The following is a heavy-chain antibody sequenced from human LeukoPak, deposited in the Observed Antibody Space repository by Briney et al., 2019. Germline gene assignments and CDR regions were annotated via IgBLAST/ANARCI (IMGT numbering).Heavy chain of an antibody. CDR2: IYYTGGT. Sequence: SETLSLTCTVSGGSISSSSYYWGWVRQPPGKGLEWIGSIYYTGGTYYNPSLKSRVTISVDTSKNQFSLKLSSVTAADTAVYYCASLYYGGNPPAYWGQGTLVTVSS. V-gene: IGHV4-39*01. D-gene: IGHD4-23*01. J-gene: IGHJ4*02. CDR3: ASLYYGGNPPAY. CDR1: GGSISSSSYY.